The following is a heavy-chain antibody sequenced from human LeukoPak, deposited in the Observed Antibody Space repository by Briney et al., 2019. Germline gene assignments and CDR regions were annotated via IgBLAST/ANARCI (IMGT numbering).Heavy chain of an antibody. CDR2: ISGSGGST. CDR1: GFTFSSYA. J-gene: IGHJ3*02. D-gene: IGHD3-3*01. Sequence: GGSLRLSCAASGFTFSSYAMSWVRQAPGKGLEWVSAISGSGGSTYYADSVKGRFTISRDNAKNSLYLQMNSLRAEDTAVYYCARDRGYDFWSGWDAFDIWGQGTMVTVSS. V-gene: IGHV3-23*01. CDR3: ARDRGYDFWSGWDAFDI.